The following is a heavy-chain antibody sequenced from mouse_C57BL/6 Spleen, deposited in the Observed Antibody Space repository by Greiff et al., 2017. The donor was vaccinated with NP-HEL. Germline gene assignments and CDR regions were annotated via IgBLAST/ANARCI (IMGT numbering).Heavy chain of an antibody. CDR3: ARGKTGPWYFDV. D-gene: IGHD4-1*01. CDR2: IYPGSGST. J-gene: IGHJ1*03. CDR1: GYTFTSYW. Sequence: QVQLQQPGAELVKPGASVKMSCKASGYTFTSYWITWVKQRPGQGLEWIGDIYPGSGSTNYNEKFKSKATLTVDTSSSTAYMQLSSLTSEDSAVYYCARGKTGPWYFDVWGTGTTVTVSS. V-gene: IGHV1-55*01.